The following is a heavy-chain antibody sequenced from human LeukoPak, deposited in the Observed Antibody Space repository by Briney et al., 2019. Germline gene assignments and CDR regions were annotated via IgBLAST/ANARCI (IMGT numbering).Heavy chain of an antibody. Sequence: SETLSLTCTVSGGSISSGSYYWSWIRQPAGKGLEWIGRIYTSGSTNYNPSLKGRVTISVDTSKNQFSLKLSSVTAADTAVYYCARGGGDYVYYYYMDVWGKGTTVTISS. D-gene: IGHD4-17*01. CDR1: GGSISSGSYY. CDR2: IYTSGST. CDR3: ARGGGDYVYYYYMDV. J-gene: IGHJ6*03. V-gene: IGHV4-61*02.